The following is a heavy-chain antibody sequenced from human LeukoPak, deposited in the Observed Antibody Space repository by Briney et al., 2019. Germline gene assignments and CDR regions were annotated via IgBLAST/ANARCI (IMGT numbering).Heavy chain of an antibody. D-gene: IGHD2-21*02. CDR2: IYTSGNT. V-gene: IGHV4-4*07. Sequence: PSETLSLTCIVSGSSISYYYWSWIRQPAGKGLEYIGLIYTSGNTNYNHSLKSRVSMSVDTSKNQFSLTLSSVTAADTATYYCVRGANVVTSYYYYYMDVWGKGTTVTVSS. CDR1: GSSISYYY. J-gene: IGHJ6*03. CDR3: VRGANVVTSYYYYYMDV.